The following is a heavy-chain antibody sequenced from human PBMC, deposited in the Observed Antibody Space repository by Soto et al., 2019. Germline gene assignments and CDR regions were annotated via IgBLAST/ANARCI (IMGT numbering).Heavy chain of an antibody. CDR3: AKDIGSGWRYFDY. J-gene: IGHJ4*02. V-gene: IGHV3-30*18. CDR2: ISYDGSNK. CDR1: GFTFSSYG. Sequence: QMQLVESGGGVVQPGRSLRLSCAASGFTFSSYGMHWVRQAPGKGLEWVAVISYDGSNKYYADSVKGRFTISRDNSRNTLYLQMNSLRPEDTAVYYCAKDIGSGWRYFDYWGQGTLVTVSS. D-gene: IGHD6-19*01.